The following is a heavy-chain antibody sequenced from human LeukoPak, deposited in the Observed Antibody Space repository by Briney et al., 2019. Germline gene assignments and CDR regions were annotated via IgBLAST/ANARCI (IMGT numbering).Heavy chain of an antibody. CDR2: IYHSGST. Sequence: PSETLSLTCAVSGYSISSGYYWGWIRQPPGKGLEWIGSIYHSGSTYCNPSLKSRVTISVDTSKNQFSLKLSSVTAADTAVYYCARATAAEFDYWGQGTLVTVSS. CDR1: GYSISSGYY. D-gene: IGHD2-2*01. V-gene: IGHV4-38-2*01. CDR3: ARATAAEFDY. J-gene: IGHJ4*02.